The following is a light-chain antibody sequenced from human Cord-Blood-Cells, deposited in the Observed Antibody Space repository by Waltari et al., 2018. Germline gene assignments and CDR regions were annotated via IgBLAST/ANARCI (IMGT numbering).Light chain of an antibody. CDR1: KLGDKY. J-gene: IGLJ2*01. CDR3: QAWDSSTVV. CDR2: QDS. V-gene: IGLV3-1*01. Sequence: SYELTQPPSVSVSPGQTASITCSGDKLGDKYACWYQQKPSQSPVLVLYQDSKRPSGIPERFSGSNSGNTATLTISGTQAMDEADYYCQAWDSSTVVFGGGTKLTVL.